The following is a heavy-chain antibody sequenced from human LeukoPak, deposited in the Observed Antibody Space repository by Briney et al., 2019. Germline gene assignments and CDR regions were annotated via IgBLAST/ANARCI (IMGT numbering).Heavy chain of an antibody. CDR3: ARGPYVLWSGYLPHYYYYMDV. V-gene: IGHV3-21*04. Sequence: GGSLRLSCAASGFTFSTYDMNWVRQAPGKGLEWVSSISSSSRSNIYYAASVKGRFTISRDNAKNSLYLQMNSLRAEDTAVYYCARGPYVLWSGYLPHYYYYMDVWGKGTTVTVSS. CDR2: ISSSSRSNI. CDR1: GFTFSTYD. D-gene: IGHD3-3*01. J-gene: IGHJ6*03.